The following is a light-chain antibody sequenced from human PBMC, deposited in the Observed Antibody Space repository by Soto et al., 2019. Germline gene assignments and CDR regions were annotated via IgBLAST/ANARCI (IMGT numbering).Light chain of an antibody. CDR1: SCNIGAGYD. V-gene: IGLV1-40*01. J-gene: IGLJ2*01. CDR3: QSYDSSLRV. Sequence: QSVLTQPPSVSGAPGQRVTISCTGSSCNIGAGYDVHWYQQLPGTAPKLLIYGNSNRPSGVPDRFSGSKSGTSASLAITGLQAEDEADYYCQSYDSSLRVFGGGTKLTVL. CDR2: GNS.